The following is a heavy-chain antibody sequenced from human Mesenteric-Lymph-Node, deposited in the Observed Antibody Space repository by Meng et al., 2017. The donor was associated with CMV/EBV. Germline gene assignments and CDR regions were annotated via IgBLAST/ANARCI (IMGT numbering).Heavy chain of an antibody. CDR3: TRDWTDYDYVWGNYRFDY. CDR2: IKKKVYGGTT. D-gene: IGHD3-16*02. J-gene: IGHJ4*02. V-gene: IGHV3-49*04. Sequence: GGSLRLSCTASGFTFGDYALSWVRQGPGKGLEWVGFIKKKVYGGTTEYAASVKGRFAISRDDSKSVAYLQMNSLKTEDTAVYYCTRDWTDYDYVWGNYRFDYWGQGTVVTVSS. CDR1: GFTFGDYA.